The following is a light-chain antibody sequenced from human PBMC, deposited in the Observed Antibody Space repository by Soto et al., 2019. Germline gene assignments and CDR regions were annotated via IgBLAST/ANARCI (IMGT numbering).Light chain of an antibody. CDR2: LGS. Sequence: DIVMTQSPLSLPVTPGEPASISCRSSQSLLHNNGYNYVDWYLQKPGQSPQLLIYLGSNRASGVTDRFSGSGSGTDFTLKISRVEAEDIGIYYCMQTLQSAFTFGPGTKVEIK. J-gene: IGKJ3*01. CDR3: MQTLQSAFT. V-gene: IGKV2-28*01. CDR1: QSLLHNNGYNY.